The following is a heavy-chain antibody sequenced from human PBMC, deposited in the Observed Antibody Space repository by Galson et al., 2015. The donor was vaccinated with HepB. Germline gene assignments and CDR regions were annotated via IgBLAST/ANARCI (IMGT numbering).Heavy chain of an antibody. J-gene: IGHJ4*02. D-gene: IGHD1-26*01. CDR2: VYYSGST. V-gene: IGHV4-31*03. CDR1: GGSISSGGYY. CDR3: ARDRGSYFDY. Sequence: LSLTCTVSGGSISSGGYYWSWIRQHPGKGLEWIGYVYYSGSTYYNPSLKSRVTISVDTSKSQFSLKLSSVTAADTAVYYCARDRGSYFDYWGQGTLVTGSS.